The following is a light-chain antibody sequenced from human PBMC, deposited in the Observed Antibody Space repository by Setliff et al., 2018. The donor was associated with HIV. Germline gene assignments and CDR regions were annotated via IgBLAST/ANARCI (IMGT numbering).Light chain of an antibody. CDR3: SSFTSSGKYV. CDR1: SSDVVDYNY. CDR2: AVN. Sequence: QSALTQPASVSGSPGQSITISCTGTSSDVVDYNYVSWYQQHPGKAPKVVIYAVNTRPSGVSNRFSGSKSGNTASLTISGLQSEDEADYYCSSFTSSGKYVFATGTKVTVL. V-gene: IGLV2-14*03. J-gene: IGLJ1*01.